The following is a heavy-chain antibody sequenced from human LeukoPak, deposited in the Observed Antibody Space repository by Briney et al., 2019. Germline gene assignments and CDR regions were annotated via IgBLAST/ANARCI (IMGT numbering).Heavy chain of an antibody. D-gene: IGHD3-10*01. CDR2: ISYDGSNK. CDR3: ARDLWVYGSGSYYTPSDY. Sequence: GGSLRLSCAASGFTFSSYAMHWVRQAPGKGLEWVAVISYDGSNKYYADSVKGRFTISRDNSKNTLYLQMDSLRAEDTAVYYCARDLWVYGSGSYYTPSDYWGQGTLVTVSS. J-gene: IGHJ4*02. V-gene: IGHV3-30*04. CDR1: GFTFSSYA.